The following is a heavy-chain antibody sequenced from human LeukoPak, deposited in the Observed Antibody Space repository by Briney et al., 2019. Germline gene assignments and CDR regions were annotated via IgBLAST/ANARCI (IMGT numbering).Heavy chain of an antibody. CDR2: INGDGSET. CDR3: ARGGEYSYGYFDY. J-gene: IGHJ4*02. V-gene: IGHV3-74*01. Sequence: PGGSLRLSCTAAEFTLSNHWMHWVRQGPGKGLVWVPNINGDGSETTYADSVRGRFTISRDKGRNMMFLQMNSLRAEDTAVYFCARGGEYSYGYFDYWGQGIPVTVSS. D-gene: IGHD5-18*01. CDR1: EFTLSNHW.